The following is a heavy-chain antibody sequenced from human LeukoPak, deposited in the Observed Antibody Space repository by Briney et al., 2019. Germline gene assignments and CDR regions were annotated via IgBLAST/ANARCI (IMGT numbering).Heavy chain of an antibody. CDR1: GGSISSGSYY. CDR3: ATAPHYDYVWGSYRYKKRYDFDY. CDR2: IYYSGSN. J-gene: IGHJ4*02. D-gene: IGHD3-16*02. Sequence: SQTLSLTCTVSGGSISSGSYYWSWLRPPPRKGLEWIGYIYYSGSNIYNPFLKSRVTISEDTSTNQFSLKLSSGTAADTAGYYCATAPHYDYVWGSYRYKKRYDFDYWGQGNLVTVSS. V-gene: IGHV4-61*01.